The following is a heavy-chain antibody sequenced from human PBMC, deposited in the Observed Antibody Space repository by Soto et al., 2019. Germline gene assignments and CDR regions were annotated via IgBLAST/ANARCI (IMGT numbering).Heavy chain of an antibody. V-gene: IGHV3-21*01. CDR1: GFTFSSYS. CDR2: ISSSSSYI. J-gene: IGHJ6*03. CDR3: AREGLRGYYYYYMDV. Sequence: GGSLILSCAASGFTFSSYSMNWVRQAPGKGLEWVSSISSSSSYIYYADSVKGRFTISRDNAKNSLYLQMNSLRAEDTAVYYCAREGLRGYYYYYMDVWGKGTTVTVSS. D-gene: IGHD4-17*01.